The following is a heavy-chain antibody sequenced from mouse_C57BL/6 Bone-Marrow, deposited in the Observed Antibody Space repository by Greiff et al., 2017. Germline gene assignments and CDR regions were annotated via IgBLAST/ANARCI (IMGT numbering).Heavy chain of an antibody. J-gene: IGHJ4*01. CDR2: IDPSDSYT. CDR3: ARATVVAPSYYYAMDY. V-gene: IGHV1-50*01. Sequence: QVQLKQPGAELVKPGASVKLSCKASGYTFTSYWMQWVKQRPGQGLEWIGEIDPSDSYTNYNQKFKGKATLTVDTSSSTAYMQLSSLTSEDSAVYYCARATVVAPSYYYAMDYWGQGTSVTVSS. D-gene: IGHD1-1*01. CDR1: GYTFTSYW.